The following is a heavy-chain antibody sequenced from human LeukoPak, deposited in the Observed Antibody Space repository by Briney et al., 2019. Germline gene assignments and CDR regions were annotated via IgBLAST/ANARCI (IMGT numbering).Heavy chain of an antibody. CDR1: GFTFSSYA. V-gene: IGHV3-23*01. J-gene: IGHJ4*02. CDR3: ARAIAVAGNGNDY. D-gene: IGHD6-19*01. CDR2: ISGSGGST. Sequence: PGGSLRLSCAASGFTFSSYAMSWVRQAPGKGLEWVPAISGSGGSTYYADSVKGRFTISRDNSKNTLYLQMNSLRAEDTAVYYCARAIAVAGNGNDYWGQGTLVTVSS.